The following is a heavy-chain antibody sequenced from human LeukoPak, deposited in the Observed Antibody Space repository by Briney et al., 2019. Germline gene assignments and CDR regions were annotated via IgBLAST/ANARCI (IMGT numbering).Heavy chain of an antibody. Sequence: SETLSLTCTVSGGSISSYYWSWIRQPPGKGLEWIGYIYYSGSTNYNPSLKSRVTISVDTSKNQFSLKLSSVTAADTAVYYCARVSGYNWNFDYWGQGTLVTVSS. CDR1: GGSISSYY. CDR3: ARVSGYNWNFDY. D-gene: IGHD5-24*01. CDR2: IYYSGST. V-gene: IGHV4-59*01. J-gene: IGHJ4*02.